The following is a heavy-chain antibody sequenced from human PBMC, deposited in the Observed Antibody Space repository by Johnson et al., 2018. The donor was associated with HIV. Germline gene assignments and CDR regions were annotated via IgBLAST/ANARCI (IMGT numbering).Heavy chain of an antibody. V-gene: IGHV3-30*04. J-gene: IGHJ3*02. D-gene: IGHD3-10*01. CDR1: GFTFSSYA. CDR2: ISYDGSNK. Sequence: QVHLVESGGGLVQPGRSLRLSCAASGFTFSSYAMHWVRQAPGKGLEWVAVISYDGSNKYYADSVKGRFTISRDNSKNTLYLQMNSLRAEDTAVYYCARIKRSLLWYDAFDIWGQGTMVTVSS. CDR3: ARIKRSLLWYDAFDI.